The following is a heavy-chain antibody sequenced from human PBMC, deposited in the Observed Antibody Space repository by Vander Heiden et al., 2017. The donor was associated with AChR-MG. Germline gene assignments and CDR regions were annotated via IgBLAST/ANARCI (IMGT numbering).Heavy chain of an antibody. D-gene: IGHD1-1*01. Sequence: EVQRVESGGGVVKPGGSLRLSRAPYGFTFRSYSMNWGRQAPGKGVEWDASISSSSSDIYYADSVKGRFTISRDNDKNSLYLQMNSLRAEDTAVYYCARGWEPLNYWGQGTLVTVSS. CDR1: GFTFRSYS. CDR2: ISSSSSDI. V-gene: IGHV3-21*01. CDR3: ARGWEPLNY. J-gene: IGHJ4*02.